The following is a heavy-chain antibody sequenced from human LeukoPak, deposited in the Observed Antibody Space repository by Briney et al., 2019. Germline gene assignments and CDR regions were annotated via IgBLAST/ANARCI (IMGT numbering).Heavy chain of an antibody. CDR1: GFTFSDYS. V-gene: IGHV3-11*04. CDR3: ARLIVVEPTATDAFDI. CDR2: IRGNSRTI. Sequence: GGSLRLPCAASGFTFSDYSMSWIRQAPGKGLEWVSYIRGNSRTIYYADSVKGRFAISRDNAKNSLYLQMNSLRAEDTAVYYCARLIVVEPTATDAFDIWGQGTMVTVSS. J-gene: IGHJ3*02. D-gene: IGHD2-2*01.